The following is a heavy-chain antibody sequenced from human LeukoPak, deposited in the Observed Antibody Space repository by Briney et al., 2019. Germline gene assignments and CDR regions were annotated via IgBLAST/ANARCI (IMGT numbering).Heavy chain of an antibody. V-gene: IGHV3-30*05. Sequence: GRSLRLSCAASGFTFSSYGMHWVRQAPGKGLEWVAVISYHGTNKYYADSVKGRFTISRDNSKNTLYLQMNSLRAEDTAVYYCAGDYSSGWYGRGRAFDIWGQGTMVTVSS. CDR1: GFTFSSYG. D-gene: IGHD6-19*01. CDR2: ISYHGTNK. CDR3: AGDYSSGWYGRGRAFDI. J-gene: IGHJ3*02.